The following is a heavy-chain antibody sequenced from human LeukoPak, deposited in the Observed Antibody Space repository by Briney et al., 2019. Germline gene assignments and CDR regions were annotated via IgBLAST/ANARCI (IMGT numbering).Heavy chain of an antibody. Sequence: PSETLYLTCTVSGGSISSYYWSWIRQPPGKGLEWIGYIYYSGSTNYSPSLKSRVTISVDTSKNQFSLKLSSVTAADTAVYYCAREHSSGQIDYWGQGTLVTVSS. V-gene: IGHV4-59*01. CDR1: GGSISSYY. D-gene: IGHD6-19*01. J-gene: IGHJ4*02. CDR2: IYYSGST. CDR3: AREHSSGQIDY.